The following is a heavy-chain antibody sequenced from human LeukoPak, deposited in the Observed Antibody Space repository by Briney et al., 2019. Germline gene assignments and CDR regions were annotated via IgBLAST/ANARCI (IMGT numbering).Heavy chain of an antibody. CDR2: ISYDGRNK. Sequence: PGGSLRLSCAASGFAFNNYGIHWVRQAPGKGLEWVALISYDGRNKYYADSVKGRFTVSRDNSKSTLFLQMNSLRADDTAVYYCAQGRYFDGSGYPPEGHWGQGTLVSVFS. V-gene: IGHV3-30*18. D-gene: IGHD3-22*01. J-gene: IGHJ4*02. CDR3: AQGRYFDGSGYPPEGH. CDR1: GFAFNNYG.